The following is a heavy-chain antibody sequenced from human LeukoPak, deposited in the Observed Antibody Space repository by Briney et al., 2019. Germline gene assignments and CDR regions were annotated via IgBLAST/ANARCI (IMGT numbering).Heavy chain of an antibody. CDR1: WFTSRNYA. Sequence: GSPRLSCLFSWFTSRNYAIHLVRQAPGEGLGYFSAISSNGGSTYYADSVKGRFTISRDNSKNTLYLQMSSLRAEDTAVYYCVPGRVGYSYYFDYWGQGTLVTVSS. CDR3: VPGRVGYSYYFDY. V-gene: IGHV3-64D*06. D-gene: IGHD5-24*01. CDR2: ISSNGGST. J-gene: IGHJ4*02.